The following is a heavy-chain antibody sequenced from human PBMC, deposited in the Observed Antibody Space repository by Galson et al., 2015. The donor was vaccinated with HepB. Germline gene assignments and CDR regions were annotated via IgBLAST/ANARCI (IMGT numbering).Heavy chain of an antibody. J-gene: IGHJ4*02. V-gene: IGHV4-39*01. CDR2: IYYSGST. CDR3: ARQAPYGDYFDY. CDR1: GGSISSSSYY. D-gene: IGHD4-17*01. Sequence: ETLSLTCTVSGGSISSSSYYWGWIRQPPGKGLEWIGSIYYSGSTYYNPSLKSRVTISVDTSKNQFSLKLSSVTAADTAVYYCARQAPYGDYFDYWGQGTLVTVSS.